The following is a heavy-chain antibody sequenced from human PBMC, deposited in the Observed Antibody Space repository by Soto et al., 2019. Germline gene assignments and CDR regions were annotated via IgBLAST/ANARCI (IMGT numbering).Heavy chain of an antibody. CDR1: GFSLSTSGVG. CDR2: IYWDDDK. Sequence: QITLKESGPTLVKPTQTLTLTCTFSGFSLSTSGVGVGWIRQPPGKALEWLALIYWDDDKRYSPSLKSRLTLTNDTSKNQVVLTMNNMDPVDTATYYCAHRGSIVGATYFDYWGQGTLVTVSS. V-gene: IGHV2-5*02. CDR3: AHRGSIVGATYFDY. D-gene: IGHD1-26*01. J-gene: IGHJ4*02.